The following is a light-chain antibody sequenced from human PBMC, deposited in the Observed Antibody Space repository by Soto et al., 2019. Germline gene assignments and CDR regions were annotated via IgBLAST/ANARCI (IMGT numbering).Light chain of an antibody. Sequence: ITLKQSPVTLSLNPGERATISGRTSQSVSGYVAWYQQKPGQAPRLLIYDASDRATGIPARFSGSGSGTDFTLTISSLEPEDFAVYYCQQRSNWPTTFGPGTRLE. CDR2: DAS. V-gene: IGKV3-11*01. CDR1: QSVSGY. CDR3: QQRSNWPTT. J-gene: IGKJ5*01.